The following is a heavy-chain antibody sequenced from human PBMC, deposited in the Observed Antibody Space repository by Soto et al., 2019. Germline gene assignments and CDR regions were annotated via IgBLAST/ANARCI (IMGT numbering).Heavy chain of an antibody. CDR3: VRDRDLYRDMVHADL. J-gene: IGHJ4*01. CDR1: GFTISGCS. D-gene: IGHD1-26*01. V-gene: IGHV3-48*02. Sequence: GGSLRLSCEASGFTISGCSMNWVRQAPGKGLEWLAYITIRTGNTLYADSVRGRFTISADNAENSVFLQMNSLRDEDTAVYFCVRDRDLYRDMVHADLWGQGTLVTVSS. CDR2: ITIRTGNT.